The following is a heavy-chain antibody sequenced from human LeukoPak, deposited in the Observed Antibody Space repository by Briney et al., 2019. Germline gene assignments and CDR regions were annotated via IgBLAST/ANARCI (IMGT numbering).Heavy chain of an antibody. CDR2: IYSGGST. CDR3: ARDRGDGYNYRYYYYMDV. CDR1: GFTVSSNY. D-gene: IGHD5-24*01. J-gene: IGHJ6*03. V-gene: IGHV3-66*01. Sequence: PGGSLRLSCASSGFTVSSNYMSWVRQAPGKGLELVSVIYSGGSTYYADSVKGRFTISRDNSKNTLYLQMNSLRAEDTAVYYCARDRGDGYNYRYYYYMDVWGKGTTVTVSS.